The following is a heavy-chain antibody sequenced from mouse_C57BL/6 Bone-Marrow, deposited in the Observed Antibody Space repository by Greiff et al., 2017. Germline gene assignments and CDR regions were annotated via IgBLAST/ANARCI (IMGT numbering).Heavy chain of an antibody. V-gene: IGHV1-55*01. Sequence: QVQLQQPGAELVKPGASVKMSCKASGYTFTSYWITWVKQRPGQGLEWIGDIYPGSGSTNYNEKFKSKATLTVDTSSSTAYMQLSSLTSEDSAVYYGAREGGGYYGSSSRFAYWGQGTLVTVSA. CDR1: GYTFTSYW. CDR2: IYPGSGST. CDR3: AREGGGYYGSSSRFAY. J-gene: IGHJ3*01. D-gene: IGHD1-1*01.